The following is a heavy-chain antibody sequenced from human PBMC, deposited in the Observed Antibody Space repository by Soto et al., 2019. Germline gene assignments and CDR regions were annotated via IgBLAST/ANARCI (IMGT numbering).Heavy chain of an antibody. J-gene: IGHJ4*02. Sequence: SETLSLTCTVSGDSVGNALYFWGWVRQPPGKGLEWIANMYFRGNTYYNPSLKSRVAISVDTSKNQFSLKLSSVTAADTAVYYCARAPGYSGYDWNYWGQGTLVTVSS. D-gene: IGHD5-12*01. V-gene: IGHV4-61*01. CDR3: ARAPGYSGYDWNY. CDR2: MYFRGNT. CDR1: GDSVGNALYF.